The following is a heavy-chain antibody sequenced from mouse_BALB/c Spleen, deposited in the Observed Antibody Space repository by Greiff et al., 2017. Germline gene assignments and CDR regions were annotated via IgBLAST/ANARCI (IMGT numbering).Heavy chain of an antibody. CDR3: TRDTYSFDY. Sequence: DVQLVESGGGLVKPGGSLKLSCAASGFTFSSYTMSWVRQTPEKRLEWVATISSGGSYTYYPDSVKGRFTISRDNAKNTLYLQMSSLKSEDTAMYYCTRDTYSFDYWGQGTTLTVSS. CDR1: GFTFSSYT. CDR2: ISSGGSYT. V-gene: IGHV5-6-4*01. D-gene: IGHD5-1*01. J-gene: IGHJ2*01.